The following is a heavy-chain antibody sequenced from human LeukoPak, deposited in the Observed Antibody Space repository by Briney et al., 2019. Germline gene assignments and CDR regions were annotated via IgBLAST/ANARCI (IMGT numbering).Heavy chain of an antibody. Sequence: NSGGSLRLSCAASGFTFSNAWMSWVRQAPGKGLEWVGRIKSKTDGGTTDYAAPVKGRFIISRDDSKNTLYLQMNSLETEDTAVYYCTKYGDYPGKYFQHWGQGTLVTVSS. D-gene: IGHD4-17*01. CDR3: TKYGDYPGKYFQH. CDR2: IKSKTDGGTT. J-gene: IGHJ1*01. CDR1: GFTFSNAW. V-gene: IGHV3-15*01.